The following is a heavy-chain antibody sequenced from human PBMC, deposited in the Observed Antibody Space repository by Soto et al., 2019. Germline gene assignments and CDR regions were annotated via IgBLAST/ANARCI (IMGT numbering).Heavy chain of an antibody. D-gene: IGHD6-13*01. CDR1: GFTFSSYG. J-gene: IGHJ3*02. V-gene: IGHV3-33*01. CDR3: ARCRYSSSLSDAFDI. Sequence: GGSLRLSCAASGFTFSSYGMHWVRQAPGKGLEWVAVIWYDGSNKYYADSVKGRFTISRDNSKNTLYLQMNSLRAEDTAVYYCARCRYSSSLSDAFDIWGQGTMVTVSS. CDR2: IWYDGSNK.